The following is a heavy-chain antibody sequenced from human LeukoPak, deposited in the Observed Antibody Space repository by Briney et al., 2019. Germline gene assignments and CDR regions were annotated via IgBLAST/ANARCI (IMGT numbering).Heavy chain of an antibody. D-gene: IGHD2-2*01. CDR2: INPRSGGT. CDR3: ARGSGTSWFDY. V-gene: IGHV1-2*02. Sequence: GASVKVSCKASGYTFSANYMHWVRQAPGQGPEWMGWINPRSGGTNYGEKFRGRVTMTRDTSITTAYMELSSLRFKDTAVYYCARGSGTSWFDYWGQGTLVTVSS. J-gene: IGHJ4*02. CDR1: GYTFSANY.